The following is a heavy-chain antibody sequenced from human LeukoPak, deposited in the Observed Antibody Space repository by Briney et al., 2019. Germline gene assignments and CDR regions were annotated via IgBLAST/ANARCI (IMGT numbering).Heavy chain of an antibody. CDR3: ARHSKYIVGAIYAFDI. CDR1: GGSISSGGYY. Sequence: SQTLSLTCTVSGGSISSGGYYWSWIRQHPGKGLEWIGYIYYSGSTYYNPSLKSRVTISVDTSKNQFSLKLSSVAAADTAVYYCARHSKYIVGAIYAFDIWGQGTMVTVSS. J-gene: IGHJ3*02. V-gene: IGHV4-31*03. D-gene: IGHD1-26*01. CDR2: IYYSGST.